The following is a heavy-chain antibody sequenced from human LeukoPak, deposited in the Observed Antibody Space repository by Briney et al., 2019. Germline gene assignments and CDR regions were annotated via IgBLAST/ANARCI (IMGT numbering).Heavy chain of an antibody. D-gene: IGHD3-10*01. CDR2: TNSDGSST. V-gene: IGHV3-74*01. CDR3: ARGGYYVSGSFDC. J-gene: IGHJ4*02. Sequence: GGSLRLSCAASGFTSSSYWMHWLRQAPGKGLVWVSRTNSDGSSTYYADSVKGRFTISKDNAENTVYLQMNSLRADDTAVYYCARGGYYVSGSFDCWGQGTLVTVSS. CDR1: GFTSSSYW.